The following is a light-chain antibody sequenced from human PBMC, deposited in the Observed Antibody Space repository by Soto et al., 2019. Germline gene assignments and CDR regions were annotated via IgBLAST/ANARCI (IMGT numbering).Light chain of an antibody. CDR2: GNS. V-gene: IGLV1-40*01. J-gene: IGLJ3*02. CDR1: SSNIGAGYD. Sequence: QSVLTQPPSVSGXPGQRVTIXCTGSSSNIGAGYDVHWYQQLPGTAPKLLIYGNSNRPSGVPDRFSGSKSGTSASLAITGLRAEDEADYYCQSYDSSLSGWVFGGGTKVTVL. CDR3: QSYDSSLSGWV.